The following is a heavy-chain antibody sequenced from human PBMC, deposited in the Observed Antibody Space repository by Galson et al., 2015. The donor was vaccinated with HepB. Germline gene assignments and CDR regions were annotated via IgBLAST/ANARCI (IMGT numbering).Heavy chain of an antibody. D-gene: IGHD3-10*01. CDR3: AKDLAAGRLLWFGKNYGMDV. V-gene: IGHV3-30*04. CDR1: GFSFSNFA. CDR2: ISDDGSNE. J-gene: IGHJ6*02. Sequence: SLRLSCAASGFSFSNFAFHWVRQAPGKGLEWVAVISDDGSNESYADSVKGRFTISRDNSKKTLYLQMNSLRAEDTAVYYCAKDLAAGRLLWFGKNYGMDVWGQGTTVTVSS.